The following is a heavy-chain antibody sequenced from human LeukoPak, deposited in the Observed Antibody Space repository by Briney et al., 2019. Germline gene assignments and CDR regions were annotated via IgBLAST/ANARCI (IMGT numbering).Heavy chain of an antibody. Sequence: TSETLSLTCTVSGDSISNFYWSWIRQPAGKGLEWIGRIYTSGSTNYNPSLKSRVTMSVDTSKNQFSLKLSSVTAADTAVYYCARDVVAAPGTWDYWGQGTLVTVSS. J-gene: IGHJ4*02. CDR2: IYTSGST. D-gene: IGHD6-13*01. CDR1: GDSISNFY. V-gene: IGHV4-4*07. CDR3: ARDVVAAPGTWDY.